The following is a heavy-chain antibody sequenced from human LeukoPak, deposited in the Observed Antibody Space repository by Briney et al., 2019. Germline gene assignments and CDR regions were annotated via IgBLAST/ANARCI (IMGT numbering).Heavy chain of an antibody. CDR2: IYTSGST. Sequence: SQTLSLTCTVSGGSISSGSYYWSWIRQPAGKGLELIGRIYTSGSTNYNPSLKSRVTVSLNLSKNQFSLKLRSVTAADTAVYYCARWSAMASSYGMDVWGQGPTVTVSS. J-gene: IGHJ6*02. CDR1: GGSISSGSYY. D-gene: IGHD5-18*01. V-gene: IGHV4-61*02. CDR3: ARWSAMASSYGMDV.